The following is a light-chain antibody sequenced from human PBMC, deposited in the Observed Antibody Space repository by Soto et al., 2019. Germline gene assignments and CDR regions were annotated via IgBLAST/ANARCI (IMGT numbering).Light chain of an antibody. CDR1: SSNIGARYD. CDR3: QSYDSSLSGLV. J-gene: IGLJ2*01. Sequence: QSVLTQPPSVSGAPGQRVTISCTGSSSNIGARYDVHWYQQLPGTAPKLLIYGNSNRPSGVPDRFSGSKSGTSASLAITGLQAEDEADYYCQSYDSSLSGLVFGGGTKLTGL. V-gene: IGLV1-40*01. CDR2: GNS.